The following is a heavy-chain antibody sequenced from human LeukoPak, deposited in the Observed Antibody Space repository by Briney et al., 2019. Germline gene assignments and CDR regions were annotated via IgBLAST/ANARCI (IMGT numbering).Heavy chain of an antibody. J-gene: IGHJ4*02. V-gene: IGHV3-33*01. CDR2: IWYDGSNK. CDR3: ARDSIYCSSTSCYGSFLYFDY. CDR1: GFTFSSYG. D-gene: IGHD2-2*01. Sequence: PGRSLRLSCAASGFTFSSYGMHWARQAPGKGLEWVAVIWYDGSNKYYADSAKGRFTISRDNSKNTLYLQMNSLRAEDTAVYYCARDSIYCSSTSCYGSFLYFDYWGQGTLVTVSS.